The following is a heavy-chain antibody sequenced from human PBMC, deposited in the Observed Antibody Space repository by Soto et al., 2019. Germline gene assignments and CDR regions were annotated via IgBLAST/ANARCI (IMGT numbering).Heavy chain of an antibody. CDR3: ARDKDRPQLGGNYYYILDV. CDR1: GGTFRTSA. Sequence: SVKVSCKASGGTFRTSAISWVRQAPGQGLEWVGGIMPVFRRPKYAQNFQGRVTISADESTSTAYMELSSLRSDDTAVYYCARDKDRPQLGGNYYYILDVWGQGTAVTVSS. CDR2: IMPVFRRP. D-gene: IGHD3-3*02. J-gene: IGHJ6*02. V-gene: IGHV1-69*13.